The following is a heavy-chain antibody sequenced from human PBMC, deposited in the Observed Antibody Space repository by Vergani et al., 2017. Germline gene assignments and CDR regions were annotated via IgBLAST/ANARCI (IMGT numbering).Heavy chain of an antibody. D-gene: IGHD4-17*01. CDR1: GCSISSGGYY. CDR3: ARAPPHDYGDYGYFDY. CDR2: IYYTGST. V-gene: IGHV4-31*03. Sequence: QVQLQESGPGLVKPSQTLSLTCTVSGCSISSGGYYWSWIRQHPGKGLEWIGYIYYTGSTYYNPSLMSRVTISVDTSKNQFSLKLSSVTAADTAVFYCARAPPHDYGDYGYFDYWGQGTLVTVSS. J-gene: IGHJ4*02.